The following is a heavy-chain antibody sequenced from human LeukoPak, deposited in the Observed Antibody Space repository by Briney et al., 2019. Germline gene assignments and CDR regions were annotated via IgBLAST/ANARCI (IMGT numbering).Heavy chain of an antibody. J-gene: IGHJ5*02. D-gene: IGHD2-15*01. CDR3: ARGYCSGGSCYYRVNWFDP. Sequence: ASVKVSCKASGYTFTSYDINWVRQATGQGREWMGWMNPNSGNTGYAQKFQGIVTMTRNTSISTAYMELSSLRSEDTAVYYCARGYCSGGSCYYRVNWFDPWGQGTLVTVSS. CDR1: GYTFTSYD. V-gene: IGHV1-8*01. CDR2: MNPNSGNT.